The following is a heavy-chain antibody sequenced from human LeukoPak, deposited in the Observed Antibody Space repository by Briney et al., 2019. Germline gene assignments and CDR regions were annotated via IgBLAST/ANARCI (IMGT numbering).Heavy chain of an antibody. CDR3: ARQGVSSYQYYFDY. D-gene: IGHD3-22*01. CDR1: GGSISSYF. V-gene: IGHV4-59*08. J-gene: IGHJ4*02. CDR2: IHYSGST. Sequence: SESLSLTCTVSGGSISSYFWSWIRQTPGKGLEWIGDIHYSGSTNYNPSLKSRVTISVDTSKNQFSLKLTSVTAADTAVYYCARQGVSSYQYYFDYWGQGTLVTVSS.